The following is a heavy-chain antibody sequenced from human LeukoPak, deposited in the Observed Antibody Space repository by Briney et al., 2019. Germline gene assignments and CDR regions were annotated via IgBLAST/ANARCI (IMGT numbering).Heavy chain of an antibody. D-gene: IGHD3-10*01. CDR3: ARPYYYGSGSYYIHY. CDR2: IYPGDSDA. CDR1: GYSFTSYW. Sequence: GESLKISCKGSGYSFTSYWIGWVRQMPGKGLKWMGIIYPGDSDARYSPSFQGQVTISADKSISTAYLQWSSLKASDTAMYYCARPYYYGSGSYYIHYWGQGTLVTVSS. J-gene: IGHJ4*02. V-gene: IGHV5-51*01.